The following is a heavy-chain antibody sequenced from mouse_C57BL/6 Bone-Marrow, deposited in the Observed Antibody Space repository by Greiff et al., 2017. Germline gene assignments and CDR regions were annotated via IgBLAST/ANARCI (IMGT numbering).Heavy chain of an antibody. D-gene: IGHD2-1*01. V-gene: IGHV1-55*01. CDR3: VRLWYLPWFAY. CDR2: IYPGSGST. CDR1: GYTFTSYW. J-gene: IGHJ3*01. Sequence: QVHVKQSGAELVKPGASVKMSCKASGYTFTSYWITWVKQRPGQGLEWIGEIYPGSGSTNYNEKFKSKATLTVDTSSSTAYMQLRSLTSEDSAVDYCVRLWYLPWFAYWGQGTLVTVSA.